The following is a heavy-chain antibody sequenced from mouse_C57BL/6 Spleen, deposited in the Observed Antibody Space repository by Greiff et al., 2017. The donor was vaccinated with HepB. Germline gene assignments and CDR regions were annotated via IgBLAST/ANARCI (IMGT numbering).Heavy chain of an antibody. V-gene: IGHV3-6*01. J-gene: IGHJ2*01. CDR2: ISYDGSN. CDR3: ARDPGRGYYFDY. Sequence: EVKLMESGPGLVKPSQSLSLTCSVTGYSITSGYYWNWIRQFPGNKLEWMGYISYDGSNNYNPSLKNRISITRDTSKNQFFLKLNSVTTEDTATYYCARDPGRGYYFDYWGQGTTLTVSS. CDR1: GYSITSGYY.